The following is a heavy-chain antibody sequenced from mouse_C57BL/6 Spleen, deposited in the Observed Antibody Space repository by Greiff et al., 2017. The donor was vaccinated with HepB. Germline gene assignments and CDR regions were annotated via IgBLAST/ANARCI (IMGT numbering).Heavy chain of an antibody. D-gene: IGHD2-3*01. Sequence: EVQLQQSGAELVKPGASVKLSCTASGFNIKDYYMHWVKQRTEQGLEWIGRIDPEDGDTNYAPKFQGKATITADTSSNTAYLQLSSLTSEDTAVYYCARADGYYVVFDYWGQGTTLTVSS. V-gene: IGHV14-2*01. J-gene: IGHJ2*01. CDR1: GFNIKDYY. CDR3: ARADGYYVVFDY. CDR2: IDPEDGDT.